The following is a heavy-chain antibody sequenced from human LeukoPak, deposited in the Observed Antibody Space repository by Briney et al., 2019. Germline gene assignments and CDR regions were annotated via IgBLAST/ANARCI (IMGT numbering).Heavy chain of an antibody. CDR2: IYYSGST. CDR3: ARASSGGWFLFDY. CDR1: GGSISSYY. D-gene: IGHD6-19*01. V-gene: IGHV4-59*01. Sequence: PSETLSLTCTVSGGSISSYYWSWIRQPPGKGLEWIGYIYYSGSTNYNPSLKSRVTISVDTSKNQFSLKLSSVTAADTAVYYCARASSGGWFLFDYWGQGTLVTVSS. J-gene: IGHJ4*02.